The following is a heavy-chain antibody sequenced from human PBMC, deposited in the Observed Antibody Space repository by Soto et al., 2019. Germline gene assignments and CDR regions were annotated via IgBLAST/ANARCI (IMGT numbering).Heavy chain of an antibody. V-gene: IGHV4-59*08. J-gene: IGHJ4*02. CDR1: GDSIGSFY. Sequence: SETLSLTCTVSGDSIGSFYWTWIRQPPGKGLEWIGYFYDSGSTHYSPSLKSRIIMSIDTSTNQFSLKLTSVTAADTAVYYCTRHEGGAAADRPLDYWGQGTLVTVSS. CDR3: TRHEGGAAADRPLDY. D-gene: IGHD6-13*01. CDR2: FYDSGST.